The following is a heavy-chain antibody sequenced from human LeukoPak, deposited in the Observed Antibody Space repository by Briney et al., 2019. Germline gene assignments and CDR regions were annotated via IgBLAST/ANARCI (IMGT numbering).Heavy chain of an antibody. J-gene: IGHJ4*02. CDR2: ILLDGSKE. D-gene: IGHD3-22*01. CDR1: GFTFSIYV. V-gene: IGHV3-30*04. Sequence: GGSLRLSCAASGFTFSIYVLHWARQTPGKGLEWVAGILLDGSKEFYADSVKGRFTVSRDNSRNTLYLQMNSLRADDTALYYCVRGGADSSGFYRSLDNWGQGTLVTVSP. CDR3: VRGGADSSGFYRSLDN.